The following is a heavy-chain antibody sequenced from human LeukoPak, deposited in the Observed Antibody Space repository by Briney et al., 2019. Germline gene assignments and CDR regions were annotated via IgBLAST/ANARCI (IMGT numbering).Heavy chain of an antibody. J-gene: IGHJ4*02. CDR3: AKNLGYDILTGYHPFDY. D-gene: IGHD3-9*01. Sequence: PGGSLRLSCADSGFTFDDYAMHWVRQAPGKGLEWVSGISWNSGSIGYADSVKGRFTISRDNAKNSLYLQMNSLRAEDTALYYCAKNLGYDILTGYHPFDYWGQGTLVTVSS. CDR1: GFTFDDYA. V-gene: IGHV3-9*01. CDR2: ISWNSGSI.